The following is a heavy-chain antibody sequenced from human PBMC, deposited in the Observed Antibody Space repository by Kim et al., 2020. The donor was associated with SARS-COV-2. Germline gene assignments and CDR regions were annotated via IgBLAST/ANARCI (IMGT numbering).Heavy chain of an antibody. J-gene: IGHJ4*02. D-gene: IGHD6-13*01. CDR3: ATRIAAAGTGNFDY. V-gene: IGHV3-48*02. Sequence: ANSVKDRFTHSRDNATNSLYLQMNSLRDEGTAVYYCATRIAAAGTGNFDYWGRGTLVTVSS.